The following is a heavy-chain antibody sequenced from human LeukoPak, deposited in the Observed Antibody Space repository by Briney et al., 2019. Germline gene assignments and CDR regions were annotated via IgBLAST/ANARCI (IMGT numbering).Heavy chain of an antibody. D-gene: IGHD3-10*01. Sequence: GGSLRLSCAASEFFSMYAMHWVRQAPGKGLEWVAAVAYDGKHQYYADSVKGRFTISKDNFKNTLYMNNLKPEDTAVYYCAGGVRGVSGWFDPWGQGTLVTVSS. V-gene: IGHV3-30*04. J-gene: IGHJ5*02. CDR3: AGGVRGVSGWFDP. CDR2: VAYDGKHQ. CDR1: EFFSMYA.